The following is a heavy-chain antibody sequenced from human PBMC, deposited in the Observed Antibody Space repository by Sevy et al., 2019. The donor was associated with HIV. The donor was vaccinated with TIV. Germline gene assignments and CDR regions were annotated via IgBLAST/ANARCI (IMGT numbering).Heavy chain of an antibody. Sequence: GGSLRLSCAASGFTFNDYNLSWIRQAPGKGLEWVSYISTSTSTTTIYYADYVKGRFTIPRDNAKNSIYLQMNSLRVDDTAVYYCARAAGWFDAWGQGTLVTVSS. V-gene: IGHV3-11*01. CDR2: ISTSTSTTTI. CDR3: ARAAGWFDA. J-gene: IGHJ5*02. CDR1: GFTFNDYN.